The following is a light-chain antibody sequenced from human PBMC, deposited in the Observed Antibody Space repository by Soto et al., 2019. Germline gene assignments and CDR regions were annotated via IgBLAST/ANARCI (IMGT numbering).Light chain of an antibody. CDR2: AAS. Sequence: IPMTQSPSSLSASVGDRVSITCRASQDIANFLAWYQHKAGKVPTLLIYAASTLQSGVPSRFSGSASGTDFTLTISSLQPEDVATYYCQKYNSPPRTFGQGTKVEV. CDR3: QKYNSPPRT. CDR1: QDIANF. J-gene: IGKJ1*01. V-gene: IGKV1-27*01.